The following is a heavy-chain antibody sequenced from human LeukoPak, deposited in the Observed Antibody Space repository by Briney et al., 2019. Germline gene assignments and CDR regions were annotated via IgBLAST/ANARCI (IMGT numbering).Heavy chain of an antibody. Sequence: ASVKVSCKASGCTFTTHYMHWVRQAPGQGLEWMGIIDPSGDSTTDAQKFQGRVTVTRDTSTSTVYMELSSPRFEDTAVYYCYCSLGYWGQGTLVTVSS. CDR1: GCTFTTHY. D-gene: IGHD2-15*01. CDR3: YCSLGY. V-gene: IGHV1-46*01. CDR2: IDPSGDST. J-gene: IGHJ4*02.